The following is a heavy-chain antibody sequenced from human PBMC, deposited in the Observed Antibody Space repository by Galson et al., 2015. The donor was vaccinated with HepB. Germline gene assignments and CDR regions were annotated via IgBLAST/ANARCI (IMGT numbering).Heavy chain of an antibody. CDR2: ISSSSSTI. V-gene: IGHV3-48*02. Sequence: SLRLSCAASGFTFSSYSMNWVRQAPGKGLEWVSYISSSSSTIYYADSVKGRFTISRDNAKNSLYLQMNSLRDEDTAVYYCARDLVYCSSTSCYGGDFDYWGQGTLVTVSS. D-gene: IGHD2-2*01. CDR1: GFTFSSYS. CDR3: ARDLVYCSSTSCYGGDFDY. J-gene: IGHJ4*02.